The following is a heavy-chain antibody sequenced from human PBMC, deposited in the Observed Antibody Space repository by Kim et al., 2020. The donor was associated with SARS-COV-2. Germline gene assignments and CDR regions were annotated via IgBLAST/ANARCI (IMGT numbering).Heavy chain of an antibody. D-gene: IGHD2-15*01. CDR3: ARTYCSGGSCYPQLYYYYGMDV. J-gene: IGHJ6*02. V-gene: IGHV4-31*03. CDR1: GGSISSGDYY. Sequence: SETLSLTCTVSGGSISSGDYYWSWIRQHPGKGLEWIGYIYYSGSTYYNPSLKSRVTISVDTSKNQFSLKLSSVTAADTAVYYCARTYCSGGSCYPQLYYYYGMDVWGQGTTVTVSS. CDR2: IYYSGST.